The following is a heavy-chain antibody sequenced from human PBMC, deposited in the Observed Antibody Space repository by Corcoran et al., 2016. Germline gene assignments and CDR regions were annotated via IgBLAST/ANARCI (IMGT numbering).Heavy chain of an antibody. CDR3: ARGWGELGYCSGGSCLTFDY. D-gene: IGHD2-15*01. J-gene: IGHJ4*02. CDR2: IWYDGSNK. Sequence: QVQLVESGGGVVQPGRSLRLSCAASGFTFSSYGMHWVRQAPGKGLEWVAVIWYDGSNKYYADSVKGRFTISRDNSKNTLYLQMNSLRAEDTAVYYCARGWGELGYCSGGSCLTFDYWGQGTLVTVSS. CDR1: GFTFSSYG. V-gene: IGHV3-33*01.